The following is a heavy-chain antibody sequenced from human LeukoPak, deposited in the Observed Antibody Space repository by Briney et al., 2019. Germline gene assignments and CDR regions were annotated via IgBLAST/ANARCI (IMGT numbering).Heavy chain of an antibody. D-gene: IGHD6-19*01. J-gene: IGHJ4*02. Sequence: SETLSLTCTVSGGSISSSSYYWGWIRQPPGKGLEWIGSIYYSGSTNYNPSLKSRVTISVDTSKNQFSLKLSSVTAADTAVYYCAIGPYSSGWYGVFDYWGQGTLVTVSS. V-gene: IGHV4-39*07. CDR2: IYYSGST. CDR3: AIGPYSSGWYGVFDY. CDR1: GGSISSSSYY.